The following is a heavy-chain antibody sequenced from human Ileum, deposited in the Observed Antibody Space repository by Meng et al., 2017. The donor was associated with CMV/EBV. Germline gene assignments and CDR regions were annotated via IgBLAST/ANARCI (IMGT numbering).Heavy chain of an antibody. CDR1: GTFSSDA. CDR2: IVPIYGTP. Sequence: GTFSSDAINWVRQAPGQGLEWMGGIVPIYGTPSNAQRFQGRVTISTTESRSTVYMDLSNLRSEDTAVYYCARGRFDRISGAFSGVDVWGPGTVVTVSS. CDR3: ARGRFDRISGAFSGVDV. V-gene: IGHV1-69*05. J-gene: IGHJ6*02. D-gene: IGHD1-20*01.